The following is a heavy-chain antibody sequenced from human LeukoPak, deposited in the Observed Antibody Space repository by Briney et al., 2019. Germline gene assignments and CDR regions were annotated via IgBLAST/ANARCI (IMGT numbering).Heavy chain of an antibody. CDR3: ARLILNGYNYFRKDYYFDY. Sequence: SETLPLTCGVDGGSFSGYYWNWIRQPPGKGREWIGEINHSGSTNYNPSLKRRVTISVDTSQNQFSVRLSSVTAADTAVYYCARLILNGYNYFRKDYYFDYWGQGTLVTVSS. V-gene: IGHV4-34*01. J-gene: IGHJ4*02. CDR2: INHSGST. D-gene: IGHD5-24*01. CDR1: GGSFSGYY.